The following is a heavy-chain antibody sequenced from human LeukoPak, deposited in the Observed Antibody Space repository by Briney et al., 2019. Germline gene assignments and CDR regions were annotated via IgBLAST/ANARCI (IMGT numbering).Heavy chain of an antibody. CDR1: GFTFSTYG. D-gene: IGHD3-22*01. CDR3: AKNLRYYDRIGYYDYFDY. V-gene: IGHV3-30*18. J-gene: IGHJ4*02. Sequence: GGSLRLSCAASGFTFSTYGMHWARQAPGKGLEWVAFISGDGSNKFYADSVKGRFTISRDNSKNTLYLQMNSLRAEDTAVYYCAKNLRYYDRIGYYDYFDYWGQGTLVTVSS. CDR2: ISGDGSNK.